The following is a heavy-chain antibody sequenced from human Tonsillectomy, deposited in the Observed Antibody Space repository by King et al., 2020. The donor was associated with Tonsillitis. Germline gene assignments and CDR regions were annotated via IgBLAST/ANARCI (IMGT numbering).Heavy chain of an antibody. D-gene: IGHD6-19*01. J-gene: IGHJ4*02. CDR1: GFTFSDYW. Sequence: VQLVESGGGLVQPGGSLRLSCAASGFTFSDYWMSWVRQAPGKGLEWVANIKQDGSAPYYVDSVKGRFTISRDNANNSLFLQINSPRAEDTALYYCARGRYTSGWYPDYFDYWGQGTLVTVSS. V-gene: IGHV3-7*01. CDR3: ARGRYTSGWYPDYFDY. CDR2: IKQDGSAP.